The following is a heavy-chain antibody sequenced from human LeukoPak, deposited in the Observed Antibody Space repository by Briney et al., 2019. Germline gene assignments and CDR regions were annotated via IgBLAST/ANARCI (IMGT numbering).Heavy chain of an antibody. Sequence: PGGSLRLSCEASGFSFSNYGMHWVRQASGKGLEWVAVIWDDGSYKYYADSVKGRFTISRDNSKNTLYLQMNSLRAEDTAVYYCAKPTRGSGSFLIDYWGQGTLVTVSS. CDR1: GFSFSNYG. D-gene: IGHD1-26*01. V-gene: IGHV3-33*06. CDR2: IWDDGSYK. J-gene: IGHJ4*02. CDR3: AKPTRGSGSFLIDY.